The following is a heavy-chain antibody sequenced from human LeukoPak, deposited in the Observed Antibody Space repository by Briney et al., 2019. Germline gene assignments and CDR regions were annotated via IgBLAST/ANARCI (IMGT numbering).Heavy chain of an antibody. V-gene: IGHV3-64*01. Sequence: GGSLRLSCAASGFTFSDYAMHWIRQAPGRGLEYVSAISSTGGNTYYANSVKGRFTISRDNSRNTLYLQMGSLRAEDMAVYYCARDRHSDYWGQGTLVTVSS. D-gene: IGHD3-3*02. CDR2: ISSTGGNT. CDR1: GFTFSDYA. J-gene: IGHJ4*02. CDR3: ARDRHSDY.